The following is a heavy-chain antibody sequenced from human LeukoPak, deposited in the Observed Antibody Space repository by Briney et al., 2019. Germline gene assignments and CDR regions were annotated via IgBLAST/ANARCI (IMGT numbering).Heavy chain of an antibody. V-gene: IGHV4-61*02. J-gene: IGHJ4*02. CDR1: GGSISSGSYY. CDR2: IYTSGST. CDR3: ARGVEYCSSTSCAFDY. Sequence: SETLSLTCTVSGGSISSGSYYWSWIRQPAGKGLEWIGRIYTSGSTNYNPSLKSRVTISVDTSKDQFSLKLSSVTAADTAVYYCARGVEYCSSTSCAFDYWGQGTLVTVSS. D-gene: IGHD2-2*01.